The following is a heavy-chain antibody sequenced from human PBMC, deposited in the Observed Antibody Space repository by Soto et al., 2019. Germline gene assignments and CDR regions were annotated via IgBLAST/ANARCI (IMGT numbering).Heavy chain of an antibody. CDR2: IIPIFGTA. CDR1: GGTFSSYA. J-gene: IGHJ4*02. D-gene: IGHD5-12*01. CDR3: ASDHEMAKTFDY. Sequence: SVKVSCKASGGTFSSYAISWVRQAPGQGLEWMGGIIPIFGTANYAQKFQGRVTITADESTSTAYMELSSLRSEDTAVYYCASDHEMAKTFDYWGQGTLVTVYS. V-gene: IGHV1-69*13.